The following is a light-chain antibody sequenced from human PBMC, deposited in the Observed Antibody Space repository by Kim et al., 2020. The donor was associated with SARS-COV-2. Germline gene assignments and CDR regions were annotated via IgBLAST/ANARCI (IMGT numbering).Light chain of an antibody. CDR2: DVS. Sequence: GDRVTVTCQASQDINSYLNWYQQKPGKAPTLLIYDVSRLAAGVPPRFSGIGSGTYYTLTISSLQPEDIATYYCQLYHNLPLTFGGGTKV. J-gene: IGKJ4*01. CDR1: QDINSY. CDR3: QLYHNLPLT. V-gene: IGKV1-33*01.